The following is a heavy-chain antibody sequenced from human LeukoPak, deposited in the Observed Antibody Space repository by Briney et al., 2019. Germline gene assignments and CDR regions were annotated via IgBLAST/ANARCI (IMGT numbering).Heavy chain of an antibody. Sequence: GGSLRLSCAASGFTFSSYWMSWVRQAPGKGLEWVANIKQDGSEKYYVDSVKGRLTISRDNAKNSLYLQMNSLRAEDTAVYYCARDLSSSGWYSYYYYYGMDVWGQGTTVTVSS. CDR2: IKQDGSEK. D-gene: IGHD6-19*01. CDR3: ARDLSSSGWYSYYYYYGMDV. J-gene: IGHJ6*02. CDR1: GFTFSSYW. V-gene: IGHV3-7*01.